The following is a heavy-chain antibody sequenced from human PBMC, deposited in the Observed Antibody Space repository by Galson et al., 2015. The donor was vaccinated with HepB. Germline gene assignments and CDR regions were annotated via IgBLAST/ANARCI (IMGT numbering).Heavy chain of an antibody. J-gene: IGHJ6*02. Sequence: SLRLSCAASGFTFSNYATHRVRQAPGKGLEWVASTIYSGAYKYYADSVRGRFTISRDNSKSTLFLQMNSLRVEDTALYYCAKDTNGYGLDVWGQGTTVTVSS. CDR1: GFTFSNYA. D-gene: IGHD2-8*01. V-gene: IGHV3-30*18. CDR3: AKDTNGYGLDV. CDR2: TIYSGAYK.